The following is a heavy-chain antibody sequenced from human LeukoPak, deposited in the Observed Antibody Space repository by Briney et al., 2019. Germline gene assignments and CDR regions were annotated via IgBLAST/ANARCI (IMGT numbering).Heavy chain of an antibody. D-gene: IGHD3-22*01. V-gene: IGHV1-2*02. CDR1: GYTFTGYY. CDR2: INPNSGGT. Sequence: GASVKVSCKASGYTFTGYYMHWVRQAPGQGLEWMGWINPNSGGTNYAQKFQGRVTMTRDTSISTAYMELSRLRSDDTAVYYCARDLYYYDTTYGYWGQGTLVTVSS. CDR3: ARDLYYYDTTYGY. J-gene: IGHJ4*02.